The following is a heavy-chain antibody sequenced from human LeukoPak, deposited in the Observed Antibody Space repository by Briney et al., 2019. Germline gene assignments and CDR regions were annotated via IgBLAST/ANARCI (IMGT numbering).Heavy chain of an antibody. Sequence: SETLSLTCIVSGGSISSSSYYWSWVRQPPGKELEWIGYIYYTGSTNYNPSLKSRVTILLDTSKNQFSLKLTSVTAADTAIYYCARDGAAVDFGFDPWGQGTLVTVSS. D-gene: IGHD6-13*01. CDR1: GGSISSSSYY. CDR3: ARDGAAVDFGFDP. CDR2: IYYTGST. J-gene: IGHJ5*02. V-gene: IGHV4-61*01.